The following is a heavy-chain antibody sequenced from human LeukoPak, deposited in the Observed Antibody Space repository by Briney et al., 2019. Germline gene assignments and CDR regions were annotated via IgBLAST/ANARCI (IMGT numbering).Heavy chain of an antibody. Sequence: GESLKISCKGSGYSFTSYWIGWVRQMPGKGLEWMGIIYPGDSDTRYSPSFQGQVTISADKSISTAYLQWSSLKASDTAMYYCARRPSPNYYGSGSYHWYFDLWGRGTLVTVSS. CDR3: ARRPSPNYYGSGSYHWYFDL. CDR1: GYSFTSYW. V-gene: IGHV5-51*01. J-gene: IGHJ2*01. D-gene: IGHD3-10*01. CDR2: IYPGDSDT.